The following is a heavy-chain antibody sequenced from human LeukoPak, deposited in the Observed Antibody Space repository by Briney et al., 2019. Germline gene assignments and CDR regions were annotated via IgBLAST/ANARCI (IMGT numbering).Heavy chain of an antibody. Sequence: SGGSLRLSCAASGFTFSSYAMHWVRQAPGKGLEWVAVISYDGSNKYYADSVKGRFTISRDNAKNTLYLQMNSLRAEDTAVYYCASPSTAGSSGAYYYGMDVWGQGTTVTVSS. CDR1: GFTFSSYA. J-gene: IGHJ6*02. D-gene: IGHD6-6*01. CDR3: ASPSTAGSSGAYYYGMDV. CDR2: ISYDGSNK. V-gene: IGHV3-30-3*01.